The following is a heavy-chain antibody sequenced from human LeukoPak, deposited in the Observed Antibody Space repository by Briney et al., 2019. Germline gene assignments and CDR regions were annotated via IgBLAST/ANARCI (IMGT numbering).Heavy chain of an antibody. V-gene: IGHV4-4*07. Sequence: GSLRLSCAASGFILSGYEMNWVRQAPGKGLEWVGRIFTTGSTNYNPSLKSRVTMSIDTSKNQFSLKMTSVTAADTAVYYCARDGVPLTNLVARPFHPWGQGTLVTVSS. D-gene: IGHD1-14*01. CDR3: ARDGVPLTNLVARPFHP. CDR2: IFTTGST. CDR1: GFILSGYE. J-gene: IGHJ1*01.